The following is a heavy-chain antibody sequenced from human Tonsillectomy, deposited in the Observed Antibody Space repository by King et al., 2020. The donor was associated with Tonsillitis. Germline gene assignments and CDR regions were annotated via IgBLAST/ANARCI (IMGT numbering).Heavy chain of an antibody. CDR2: MNPNSGNT. V-gene: IGHV1-8*01. CDR1: GYTFTSYD. D-gene: IGHD3/OR15-3a*01. J-gene: IGHJ6*04. Sequence: QLVQSGAEVKKPGASVKVSCKASGYTFTSYDINWVRQATGQGLEWMGWMNPNSGNTGYAPKFQGRVTMTRTTSISTAYMELSSLRSEDTAVYYCARAQYFDFWTGYYSYYYATAVSGTGTTDTVSS. CDR3: ARAQYFDFWTGYYSYYYATAV.